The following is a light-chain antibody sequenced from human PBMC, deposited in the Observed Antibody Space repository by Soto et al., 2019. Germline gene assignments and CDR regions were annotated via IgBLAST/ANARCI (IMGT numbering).Light chain of an antibody. J-gene: IGKJ5*01. CDR1: QSVSSSY. CDR3: QQYGSSPIT. V-gene: IGKV3-20*01. CDR2: GAT. Sequence: EIVLTQSPGTLSLSPGKRATLSCRASQSVSSSYLAWYQQKPGQAPRLLIHGATIRATGIPDRFSGSGSGTDFALGINRLEPEDFAVYYCQQYGSSPITFGQGTRLEIK.